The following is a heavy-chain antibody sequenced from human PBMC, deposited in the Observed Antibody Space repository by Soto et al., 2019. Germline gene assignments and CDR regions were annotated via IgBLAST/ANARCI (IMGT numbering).Heavy chain of an antibody. V-gene: IGHV4-30-4*01. D-gene: IGHD3-10*01. CDR1: GGSISSGDYY. CDR3: ARSTMVRGVKNWFDP. J-gene: IGHJ5*02. Sequence: SETLSLTCTVSGGSISSGDYYWSWIRQPPGKGLEWIGYIYYSGSTYYNPSLKSRVTISVDTSKNQFSLKLSSVTAADTAVYYCARSTMVRGVKNWFDPWGQGTLVTVSS. CDR2: IYYSGST.